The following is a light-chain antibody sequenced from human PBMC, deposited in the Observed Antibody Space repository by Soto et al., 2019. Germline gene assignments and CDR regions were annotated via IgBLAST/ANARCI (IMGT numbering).Light chain of an antibody. CDR3: QQRSNWPLLT. V-gene: IGKV3-11*01. J-gene: IGKJ4*01. CDR2: DAS. Sequence: EIVLTQSPATLSLSPGERATLSCRASQSVRNYLAWYQQKPGQAPRLLIYDASTRASGIPVRFSGTGYGTDFTLTISSLEPGAFAVYYCQQRSNWPLLTFGGGTKVEIK. CDR1: QSVRNY.